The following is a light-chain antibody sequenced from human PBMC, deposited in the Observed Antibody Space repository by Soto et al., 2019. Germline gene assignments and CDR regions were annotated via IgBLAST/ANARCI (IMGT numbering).Light chain of an antibody. Sequence: DIQMTQSPSTLSASVGDRVTITCRASQNINNWLAWYQQKPWKAPKLLIYRASSLENGVPSRFSGRGSGTDFIFTITILQPDDFATYYCQQYSSDSTFGQGTKVEIK. CDR3: QQYSSDST. CDR1: QNINNW. J-gene: IGKJ1*01. V-gene: IGKV1-5*03. CDR2: RAS.